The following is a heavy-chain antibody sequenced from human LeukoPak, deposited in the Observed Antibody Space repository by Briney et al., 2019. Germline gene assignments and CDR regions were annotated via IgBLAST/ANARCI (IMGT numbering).Heavy chain of an antibody. CDR3: ARDGYNSDYYYYMDV. D-gene: IGHD5-24*01. Sequence: ASVKVSCKASGYTFTGYYMHWFRQAPGKGLEWLGGINPNSGGKNYAQKFQGRVTMTRDTSISTAYMELSRLRSDDTAVYYCARDGYNSDYYYYMDVWGKGTTVTVSS. CDR1: GYTFTGYY. J-gene: IGHJ6*03. V-gene: IGHV1-2*02. CDR2: INPNSGGK.